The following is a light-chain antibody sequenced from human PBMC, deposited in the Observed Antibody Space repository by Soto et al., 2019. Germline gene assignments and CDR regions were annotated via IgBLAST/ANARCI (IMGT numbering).Light chain of an antibody. CDR1: DSNIGSNS. CDR2: GNH. Sequence: QSVLTQPPSASGTAGQVVTISCSGGDSNIGSNSVHWYQQLPGRAPTLLIYGNHNRPSGVPDRFSGSKSGTSASLAITGLQSEDEADYYCQSYDNSLSDYVFGTGTKVTVL. J-gene: IGLJ1*01. V-gene: IGLV1-40*01. CDR3: QSYDNSLSDYV.